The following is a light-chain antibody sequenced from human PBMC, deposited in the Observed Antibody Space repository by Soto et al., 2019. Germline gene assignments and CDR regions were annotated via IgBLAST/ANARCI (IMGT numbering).Light chain of an antibody. Sequence: EIVLTQSPATLSLSPGERATLSCRASQSVSSYLAWYQQKPGQAPRLLIYDASNRATGIPARFSGSGSGTDFTLTIGSLETEDFAVYYCQQRGNWPITFGQGTRLEIK. V-gene: IGKV3-11*01. J-gene: IGKJ5*01. CDR2: DAS. CDR1: QSVSSY. CDR3: QQRGNWPIT.